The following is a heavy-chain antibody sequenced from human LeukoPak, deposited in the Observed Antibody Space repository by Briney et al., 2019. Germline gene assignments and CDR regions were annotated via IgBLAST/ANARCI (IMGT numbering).Heavy chain of an antibody. J-gene: IGHJ4*02. Sequence: GGSLRLSCAASGFTFSTYEMNWVRQAPGKGLEWVSYISSGIITIYYADSVKGRFTISRDNSKNTLYLQMNSLRAEDTAVYYCAKENLVQRWEHPVEYFDYWGQGTLVTVSS. CDR1: GFTFSTYE. V-gene: IGHV3-48*03. D-gene: IGHD1-26*01. CDR2: ISSGIITI. CDR3: AKENLVQRWEHPVEYFDY.